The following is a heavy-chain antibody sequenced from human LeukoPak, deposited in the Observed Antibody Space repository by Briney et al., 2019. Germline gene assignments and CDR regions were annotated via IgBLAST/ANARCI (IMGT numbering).Heavy chain of an antibody. CDR1: GGTFSSYT. J-gene: IGHJ4*02. D-gene: IGHD2-2*01. Sequence: ASVKVSCKASGGTFSSYTISWVRQAPGQGLEWMGRITPILGIANYAQKFQGRVTITADKSTSTAYMELSSLRSEDTAVYYCARSAVVVPAAWAWGQGTLVTVSS. V-gene: IGHV1-69*02. CDR3: ARSAVVVPAAWA. CDR2: ITPILGIA.